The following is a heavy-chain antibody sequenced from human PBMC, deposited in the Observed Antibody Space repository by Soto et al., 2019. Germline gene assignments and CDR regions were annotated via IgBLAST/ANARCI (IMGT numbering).Heavy chain of an antibody. CDR3: ARDLGAVVPAAHAINWFDP. J-gene: IGHJ5*02. CDR1: GYTFTSYG. Sequence: ASVKVSCKASGYTFTSYGISWVRQAPGQGLEWMGWISAYNGNTNYAQKLQGRVTMTTDTSTSTAYMELRSLRSDDTAVYYCARDLGAVVPAAHAINWFDPWGQGTLVTVSS. V-gene: IGHV1-18*01. CDR2: ISAYNGNT. D-gene: IGHD2-2*01.